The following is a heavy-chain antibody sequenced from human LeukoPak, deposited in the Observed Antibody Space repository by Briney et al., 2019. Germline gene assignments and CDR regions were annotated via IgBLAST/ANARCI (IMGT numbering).Heavy chain of an antibody. V-gene: IGHV3-74*01. J-gene: IGHJ4*02. CDR3: ARGIASSRSVAIDL. Sequence: GGTLRLSCAASDFTFSSHWMYWVRQAPGKGLVWVARLSGDGGTTRHADSVKGRFTISRDNAKNTLYLQMNSLGVEDTALYYCARGIASSRSVAIDLWGQGTLVAPSS. CDR2: LSGDGGTT. D-gene: IGHD6-13*01. CDR1: DFTFSSHW.